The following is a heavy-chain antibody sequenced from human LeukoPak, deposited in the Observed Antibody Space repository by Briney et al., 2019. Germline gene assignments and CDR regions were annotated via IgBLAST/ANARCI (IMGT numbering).Heavy chain of an antibody. Sequence: GGSLRLSCAASGFTFSSYEMNWVRQAPGKGLEWVSYISSSGSTIYYADAVKGRFTISRDNAKNSLYLQMNSLRAEDTAVYYCAKGQWLVQYYWGQGTLVTVSS. CDR1: GFTFSSYE. D-gene: IGHD6-19*01. CDR3: AKGQWLVQYY. CDR2: ISSSGSTI. J-gene: IGHJ4*02. V-gene: IGHV3-48*03.